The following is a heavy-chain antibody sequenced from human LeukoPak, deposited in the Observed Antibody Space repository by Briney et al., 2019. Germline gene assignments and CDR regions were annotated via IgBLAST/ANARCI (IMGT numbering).Heavy chain of an antibody. V-gene: IGHV3-74*01. J-gene: IGHJ5*02. CDR2: IDSDGSST. CDR3: ARGADGVSSNSRGWFDP. Sequence: GGSLRLSCAVSGFTFSTYWMHWVRQAPGKGLVWVSHIDSDGSSTTYADSMKGRFTISRDNAKNSLYLEMNSLRAEDTAVYYCARGADGVSSNSRGWFDPWGQGTLVTVSS. CDR1: GFTFSTYW. D-gene: IGHD2-15*01.